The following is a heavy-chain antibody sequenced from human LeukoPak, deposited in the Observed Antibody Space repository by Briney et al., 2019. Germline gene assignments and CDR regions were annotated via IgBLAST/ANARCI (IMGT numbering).Heavy chain of an antibody. V-gene: IGHV3-23*01. Sequence: GGSLRLSCAASGFTFSSYAMSWVRQAPGKGLECISGFSGSGGSTYYADSVKGRFTISRDNSKNTLFLQMNSLRGEDTAVYFCAKAGGIYYPDHFDPWGQGTLVTVSS. CDR1: GFTFSSYA. CDR3: AKAGGIYYPDHFDP. CDR2: FSGSGGST. D-gene: IGHD1-26*01. J-gene: IGHJ5*02.